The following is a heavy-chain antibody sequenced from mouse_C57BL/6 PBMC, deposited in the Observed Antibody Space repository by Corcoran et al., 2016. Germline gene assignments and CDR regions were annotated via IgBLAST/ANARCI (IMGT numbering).Heavy chain of an antibody. CDR1: GYAFSSYW. Sequence: QVQLQQSWAELVKPGASVKISCKASGYAFSSYWMNWVKQRPGKGLEWIGQIYPGDGDTNYNGKFKGKATLTADKSSSTAYMQLSSLTSEDSAVYFCERGSYSNYFDYWGQGTTLTVSS. D-gene: IGHD2-5*01. J-gene: IGHJ2*01. CDR2: IYPGDGDT. CDR3: ERGSYSNYFDY. V-gene: IGHV1-80*01.